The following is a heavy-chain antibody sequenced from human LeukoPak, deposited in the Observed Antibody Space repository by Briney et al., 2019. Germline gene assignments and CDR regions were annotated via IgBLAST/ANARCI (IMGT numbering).Heavy chain of an antibody. CDR2: ISAYNGNT. CDR1: GYTFTSYG. Sequence: ASVKVSCKASGYTFTSYGISWVRQAPGQGLEWMGWISAYNGNTNYAQKLQGRVTMTTDTSTSTAYMELRSLRSDDTAVYYCARKSGYSYGMTPYYYYMDVWGKGTTVTVSS. V-gene: IGHV1-18*01. D-gene: IGHD5-18*01. J-gene: IGHJ6*03. CDR3: ARKSGYSYGMTPYYYYMDV.